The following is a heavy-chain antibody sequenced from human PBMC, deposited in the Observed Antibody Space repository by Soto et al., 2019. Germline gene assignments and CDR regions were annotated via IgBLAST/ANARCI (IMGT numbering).Heavy chain of an antibody. CDR1: GGSISSGGYY. CDR3: ARDVIVVVPAAHEYYYYYGMDV. D-gene: IGHD2-2*01. Sequence: SETLSLTCTVSGGSISSGGYYWSWIRQHPGKGLEWIGYIYYSGSTYYNPSLKSRVTISVDTSKNQFSLKLSSVTAAGTAVYYCARDVIVVVPAAHEYYYYYGMDVWGQGTTVTVSS. CDR2: IYYSGST. V-gene: IGHV4-31*03. J-gene: IGHJ6*02.